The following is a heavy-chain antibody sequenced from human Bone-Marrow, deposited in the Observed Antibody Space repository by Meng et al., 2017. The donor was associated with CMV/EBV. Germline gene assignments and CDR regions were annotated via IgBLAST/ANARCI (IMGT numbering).Heavy chain of an antibody. J-gene: IGHJ6*02. CDR1: GFSFEIYS. Sequence: GESLKISCAVSGFSFEIYSMNWVRQAPGKGLEWLSYISTTGFTIHYADSVKGRCTISRDNAKNSVFLQMSSLRAGDTAVYYCARESPSVSYYYGMDVWGQGTTVTVSS. V-gene: IGHV3-48*04. CDR3: ARESPSVSYYYGMDV. D-gene: IGHD5/OR15-5a*01. CDR2: ISTTGFTI.